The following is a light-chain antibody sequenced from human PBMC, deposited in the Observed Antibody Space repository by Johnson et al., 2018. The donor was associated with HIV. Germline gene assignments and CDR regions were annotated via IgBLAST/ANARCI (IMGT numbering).Light chain of an antibody. Sequence: QSVLTQPPSVSAAPGQKVTISCSGSSSNIGINYVSWFQQLPGTAPKLLIYDNNKRPSGIPDRFSASKSGTSATLGITGLQTGDEADYYGGTWDSSLSAYVFGTGTKVTVL. CDR2: DNN. CDR3: GTWDSSLSAYV. CDR1: SSNIGINY. V-gene: IGLV1-51*01. J-gene: IGLJ1*01.